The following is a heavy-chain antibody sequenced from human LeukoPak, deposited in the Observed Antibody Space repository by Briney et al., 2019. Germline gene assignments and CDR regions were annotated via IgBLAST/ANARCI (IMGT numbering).Heavy chain of an antibody. V-gene: IGHV4-39*07. CDR3: ARDRTEITVRGSHNWFDP. CDR2: IYYSGST. J-gene: IGHJ5*02. D-gene: IGHD4-11*01. Sequence: PSETLSLTCTVSGGSISSSSYYWGWIRQPPGKGLEWIVSIYYSGSTYYNPALKSRVTMSVDTSKNQFSLKLSSVTAADTAVYYCARDRTEITVRGSHNWFDPWGQGTLVTVSS. CDR1: GGSISSSSYY.